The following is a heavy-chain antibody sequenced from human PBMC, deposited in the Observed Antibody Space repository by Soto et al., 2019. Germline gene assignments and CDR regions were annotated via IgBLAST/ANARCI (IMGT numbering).Heavy chain of an antibody. J-gene: IGHJ6*02. D-gene: IGHD1-26*01. CDR1: GLDFSSEV. CDR3: AKVGPSYYYGMDV. Sequence: PGGSVRLSCAASGLDFSSEVMCWVRQAPGKGLEWVSSISGSGRTIYHADSMRGRFAISRDNSKNSLYLQLNNLRVDDTAVYYCAKVGPSYYYGMDVWGPGTTVTVSS. V-gene: IGHV3-23*01. CDR2: ISGSGRTI.